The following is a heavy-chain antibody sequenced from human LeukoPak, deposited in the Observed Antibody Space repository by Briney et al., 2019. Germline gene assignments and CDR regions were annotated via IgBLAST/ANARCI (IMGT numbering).Heavy chain of an antibody. V-gene: IGHV3-30*02. CDR2: IRYDGSHK. D-gene: IGHD6-25*01. Sequence: GGSLRLSCTASGFSFSSSAMHWVRQAPGKGLEWVTFIRYDGSHKYYADSVRGRFTISRDTSTNTLYLQMNSLRSEDTAVYYCAKGAAYTSLDIWGHGTMVIVSS. CDR3: AKGAAYTSLDI. CDR1: GFSFSSSA. J-gene: IGHJ3*02.